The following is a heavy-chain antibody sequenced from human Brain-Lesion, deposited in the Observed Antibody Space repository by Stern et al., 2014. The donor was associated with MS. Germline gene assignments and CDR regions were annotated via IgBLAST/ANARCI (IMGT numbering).Heavy chain of an antibody. V-gene: IGHV4-61*02. CDR1: GASISSGTYF. J-gene: IGHJ3*02. D-gene: IGHD3-22*01. Sequence: QLQLQESGPGLVKPSQTLSLTCTVSGASISSGTYFWTWIRQPAGKGLEWIGRISTSGSTTYNPSLKSRVPIPLDTAKKEFSLKLSLVTAADTAVYYCARAYYYDTSGDSDAFNIWGQGTQVTVSS. CDR3: ARAYYYDTSGDSDAFNI. CDR2: ISTSGST.